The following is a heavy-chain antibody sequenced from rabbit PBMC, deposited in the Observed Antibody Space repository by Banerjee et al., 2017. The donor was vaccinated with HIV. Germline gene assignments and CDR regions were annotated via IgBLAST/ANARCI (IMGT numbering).Heavy chain of an antibody. V-gene: IGHV1S40*01. Sequence: QSLEESGGDLVKPGASLTLTCKASGFSFSSSYYICWVRQAPGKGLEWIACIDSGTSGTTYYATWAKGRFTISKASSTTVTLQMTSLTAADTATYFCARGYIVTTTLQYYFNLWGPGTLVTVS. CDR2: IDSGTSGTT. CDR3: ARGYIVTTTLQYYFNL. J-gene: IGHJ4*01. CDR1: GFSFSSSYY. D-gene: IGHD4-1*01.